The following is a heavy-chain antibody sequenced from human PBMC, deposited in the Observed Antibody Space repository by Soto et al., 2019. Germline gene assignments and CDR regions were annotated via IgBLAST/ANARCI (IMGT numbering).Heavy chain of an antibody. D-gene: IGHD6-13*01. CDR3: ARVSGYSSSWHHFFDH. J-gene: IGHJ4*02. CDR2: IYHSGST. Sequence: PSETLSLTCAVSGGSISSSNWWSWVRQPPGKGLEWIGEIYHSGSTNYNPSLKSRVTISVDKSKNQFSLKLSSVTAADTAVYYCARVSGYSSSWHHFFDHWGQGTLVTVSS. CDR1: GGSISSSNW. V-gene: IGHV4-4*02.